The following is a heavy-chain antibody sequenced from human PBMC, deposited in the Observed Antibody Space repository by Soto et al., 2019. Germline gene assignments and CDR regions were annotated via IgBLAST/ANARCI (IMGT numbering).Heavy chain of an antibody. D-gene: IGHD3-3*01. CDR2: IVPMFGTA. CDR3: ASDGDPGYAFWTGPLGGGRFDP. CDR1: GATFGNTA. V-gene: IGHV1-69*12. J-gene: IGHJ5*02. Sequence: QVQLVQSGAEVKKPGSSVNVSCKTSGATFGNTAVTWVRQAPGQGLEWMGGIVPMFGTANYAQKFQGRVTIPADQAPNIAYMELSSRRSDDTAVYYCASDGDPGYAFWTGPLGGGRFDPWGQGTLVTVSS.